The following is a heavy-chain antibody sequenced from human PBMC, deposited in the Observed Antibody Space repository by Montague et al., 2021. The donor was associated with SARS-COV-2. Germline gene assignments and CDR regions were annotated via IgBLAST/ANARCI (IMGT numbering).Heavy chain of an antibody. CDR2: IKHDGSEK. J-gene: IGHJ6*02. Sequence: SLRLSCPASRFTFSDFWMNWVRQAPGKGLEWVADIKHDGSEKSYXDSVKGRFTISRDNAKNSLYLQMNSLRAEDTAVYYCARGSTGWYAIFGHYGMDVWGQGTTVTVSS. D-gene: IGHD6-19*01. CDR3: ARGSTGWYAIFGHYGMDV. CDR1: RFTFSDFW. V-gene: IGHV3-7*01.